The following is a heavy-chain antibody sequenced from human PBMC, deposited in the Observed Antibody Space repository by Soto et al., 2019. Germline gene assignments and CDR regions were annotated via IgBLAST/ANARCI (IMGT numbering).Heavy chain of an antibody. J-gene: IGHJ6*03. Sequence: QVQLVQSGTEVKKPGASVKVSCKASGYPFRSYGISWVRQAPGQGREWMGWISGYNGNTHDSQKFQGKVTMTTETSTSTGYMELRNLRSDDPAVYYCAKADSNYAGRFSYYYMDVWCTGTMFTVAS. CDR3: AKADSNYAGRFSYYYMDV. D-gene: IGHD4-4*01. CDR2: ISGYNGNT. CDR1: GYPFRSYG. V-gene: IGHV1-18*01.